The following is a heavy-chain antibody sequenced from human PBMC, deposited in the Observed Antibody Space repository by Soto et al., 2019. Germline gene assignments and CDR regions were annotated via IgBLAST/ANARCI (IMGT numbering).Heavy chain of an antibody. CDR3: ARESPGAGHFDY. V-gene: IGHV4-59*01. J-gene: IGHJ4*02. CDR2: IHYSGGT. D-gene: IGHD6-13*01. CDR1: GGSLRNYY. Sequence: SETLSLTCRVSGGSLRNYYWMWIRQLPGKGLEWMGYIHYSGGTNYNPSLQSRVTMSVDTPKNQFSLKLTSVTAADTAVYYCARESPGAGHFDYWGQGTLVTVS.